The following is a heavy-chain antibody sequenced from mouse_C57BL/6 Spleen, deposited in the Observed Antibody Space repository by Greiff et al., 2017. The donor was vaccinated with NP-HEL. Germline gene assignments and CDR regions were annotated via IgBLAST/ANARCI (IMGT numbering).Heavy chain of an antibody. V-gene: IGHV14-4*01. Sequence: EVQLQRSGAELVRPGASVKLSCTASGFNIKDDYMHWVKQRPEQGLEWIGWIDPENGDTEYASKFQGKATITADTSSNTAYLQLSSLTSEDTAVYYCTTGRYFDYWGQGTTLTVSS. CDR1: GFNIKDDY. J-gene: IGHJ2*01. CDR2: IDPENGDT. CDR3: TTGRYFDY.